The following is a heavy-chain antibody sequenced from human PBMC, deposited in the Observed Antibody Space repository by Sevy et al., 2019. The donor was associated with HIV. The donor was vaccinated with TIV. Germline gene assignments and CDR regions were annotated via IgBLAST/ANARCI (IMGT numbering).Heavy chain of an antibody. CDR3: ARDGLHGDYDPRFDY. Sequence: GGSLRLSCAASGFTVSSYSMNWVRQAPGKGLEWVSYISSSSSTIYYADSVKGRFTISRDNAKNSLYLQMNSLRDEDTAVYYCARDGLHGDYDPRFDYWGQGTLVTVSS. J-gene: IGHJ4*02. D-gene: IGHD4-17*01. CDR1: GFTVSSYS. V-gene: IGHV3-48*02. CDR2: ISSSSSTI.